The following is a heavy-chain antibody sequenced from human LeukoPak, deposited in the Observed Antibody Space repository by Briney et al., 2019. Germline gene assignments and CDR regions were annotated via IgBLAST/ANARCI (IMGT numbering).Heavy chain of an antibody. CDR1: GFTFSDYY. J-gene: IGHJ6*02. Sequence: GGSLRLSCAASGFTFSDYYMSWIRQAPGKGLDWVSYTSSSGYTYYADSVKGRFTISRDNAKNSLYLQMNSLRVEDTAVYYCAKEGSPMVATTLDVWGQGTTVTVSS. CDR2: TSSSGYT. V-gene: IGHV3-11*06. D-gene: IGHD5-12*01. CDR3: AKEGSPMVATTLDV.